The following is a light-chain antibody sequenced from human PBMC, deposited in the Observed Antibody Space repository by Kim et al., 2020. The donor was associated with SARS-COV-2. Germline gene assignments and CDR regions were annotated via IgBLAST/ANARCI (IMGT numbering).Light chain of an antibody. Sequence: AVGQTVRVTCQGDSLRSYYASWYQQKPGQAPVLVIYGKNNRPSGIPDRFSGSSSGNTASLTITGAQAEDEADYYCNSRDSSGNHVVLGGGTQLTVL. V-gene: IGLV3-19*01. CDR3: NSRDSSGNHVV. CDR2: GKN. J-gene: IGLJ2*01. CDR1: SLRSYY.